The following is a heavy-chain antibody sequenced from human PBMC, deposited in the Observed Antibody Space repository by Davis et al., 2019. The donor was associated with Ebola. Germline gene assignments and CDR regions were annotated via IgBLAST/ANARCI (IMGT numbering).Heavy chain of an antibody. Sequence: ASVKVSCKASGYTFTGYYMHWVRQAPGQGLEWMGWINPNSGGTNYAQKLQGRVTMTTDTSTSTAYMELRSLRSDDTAVYYCARGGYCSSTSCYARAGYYYYGMDVWGQGTTVTVSS. J-gene: IGHJ6*02. V-gene: IGHV1-2*02. CDR3: ARGGYCSSTSCYARAGYYYYGMDV. CDR1: GYTFTGYY. CDR2: INPNSGGT. D-gene: IGHD2-2*01.